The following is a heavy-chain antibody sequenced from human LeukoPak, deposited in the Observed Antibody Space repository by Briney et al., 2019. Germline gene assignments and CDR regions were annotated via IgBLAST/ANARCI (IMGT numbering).Heavy chain of an antibody. CDR3: ARRLGGSGSYYY. Sequence: PSETLSLTCSVSGGSISSSIYYWGWIRQPPGKGLEWIGSIYYSGSTYYNPSFKSRVTISVDTSKNQFSLKLRSVTAADTAVYYCARRLGGSGSYYYWGQGTLVTVSS. J-gene: IGHJ4*02. CDR2: IYYSGST. CDR1: GGSISSSIYY. D-gene: IGHD3-10*01. V-gene: IGHV4-39*01.